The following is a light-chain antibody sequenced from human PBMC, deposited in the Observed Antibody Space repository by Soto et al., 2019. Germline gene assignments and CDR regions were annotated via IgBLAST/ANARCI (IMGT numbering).Light chain of an antibody. CDR3: QQYGNSPIT. V-gene: IGKV3-20*01. J-gene: IGKJ5*01. Sequence: EIVLTQSPGTLSLSPGERATLSCRASQSVSSSYLAWYQQKPGQAPRLLIYAASNRATGIPDRFSGSGSGTDFTLTISSPEPKAFGVYYCQQYGNSPITFSQGTRLEIK. CDR2: AAS. CDR1: QSVSSSY.